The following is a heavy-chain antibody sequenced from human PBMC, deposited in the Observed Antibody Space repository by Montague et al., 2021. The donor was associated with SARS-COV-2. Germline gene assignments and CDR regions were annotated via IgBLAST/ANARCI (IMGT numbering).Heavy chain of an antibody. J-gene: IGHJ4*02. D-gene: IGHD3-9*01. CDR1: GGSISSGGYY. CDR2: IYYSGST. V-gene: IGHV4-31*03. Sequence: TLSLTCTVSGGSISSGGYYWSWIRQHPGKGLEWIGYIYYSGSTYYNPSLKSRVTISVDTSKNQFSLKLSSVTAADTAVYYCARTYYVILIGYYNFDYWGQGTLVTVSS. CDR3: ARTYYVILIGYYNFDY.